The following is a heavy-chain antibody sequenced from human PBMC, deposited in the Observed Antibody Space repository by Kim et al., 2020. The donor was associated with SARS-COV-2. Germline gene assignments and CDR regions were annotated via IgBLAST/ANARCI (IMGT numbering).Heavy chain of an antibody. CDR2: ISWNSGSI. CDR1: GFTFDDYA. CDR3: AKDMSPPGYCSSTSCYHGMDV. V-gene: IGHV3-9*01. J-gene: IGHJ6*02. Sequence: GGSLRLSCAASGFTFDDYAMHWVRQAPGKGLEWVSGISWNSGSIGYADSVKGRFTISRDNAKNSLYLQMNSLRAEDTALYYCAKDMSPPGYCSSTSCYHGMDVWGQGTTVTVSS. D-gene: IGHD2-2*01.